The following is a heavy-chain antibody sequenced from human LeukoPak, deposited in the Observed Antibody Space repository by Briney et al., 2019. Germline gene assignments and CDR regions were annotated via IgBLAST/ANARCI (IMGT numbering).Heavy chain of an antibody. CDR1: GFTFSSYW. CDR3: ARLGPASSGWPESFDY. CDR2: IKQDGSEK. D-gene: IGHD6-19*01. Sequence: GGSLRLSCAASGFTFSSYWMSWVRQAPGKGLEWVANIKQDGSEKYYVDSVKGRFTISRDNAKNSLYMQMNSLRAADTAVDYCARLGPASSGWPESFDYWGQGTLVAVSS. J-gene: IGHJ4*02. V-gene: IGHV3-7*03.